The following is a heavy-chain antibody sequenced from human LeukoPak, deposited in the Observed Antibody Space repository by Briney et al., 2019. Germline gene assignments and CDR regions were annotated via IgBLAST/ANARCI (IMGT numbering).Heavy chain of an antibody. V-gene: IGHV3-30*18. CDR3: SKVNNYDDS. J-gene: IGHJ4*02. Sequence: PGGSLRLSCAASGFTFSTFGIHWVRQAPGKGLEWVAAISPDGNNEYYIDSVKGRFTVSRDNSKNMIYLQMNSLRGEDSAVYYCSKVNNYDDSWGQGTLVTVSS. D-gene: IGHD1/OR15-1a*01. CDR1: GFTFSTFG. CDR2: ISPDGNNE.